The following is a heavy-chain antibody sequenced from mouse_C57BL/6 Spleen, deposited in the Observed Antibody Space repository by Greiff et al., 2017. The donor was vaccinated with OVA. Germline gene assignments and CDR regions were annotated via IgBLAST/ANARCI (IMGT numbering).Heavy chain of an antibody. J-gene: IGHJ4*01. V-gene: IGHV1-69*01. CDR3: ARSPLYYSAMDY. CDR1: GYTFTSYW. CDR2: IDPSDSYT. Sequence: QVQLQQPGAELVMPGASVKLSCKASGYTFTSYWMHWVKQRPGQGLEWIGEIDPSDSYTNYNQKFKGKSTLTVDKSSSTAYMQLISLTSEDSAVYYSARSPLYYSAMDYWGQGTSVTVSS.